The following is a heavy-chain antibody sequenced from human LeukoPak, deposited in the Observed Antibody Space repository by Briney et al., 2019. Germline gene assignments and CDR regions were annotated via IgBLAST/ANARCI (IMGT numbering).Heavy chain of an antibody. V-gene: IGHV3-9*01. CDR1: GFTFNDYA. CDR3: VKGYNSNWGGTSY. J-gene: IGHJ4*02. CDR2: ISWNSGTF. Sequence: PGGSLRLSCAASGFTFNDYAMFWVRQGPGKGLEWVSGISWNSGTFAYADSVKGRFTISRDNARNSLSLQMNSLRAEVTALYYCVKGYNSNWGGTSYWGQGTLVTVSS. D-gene: IGHD6-13*01.